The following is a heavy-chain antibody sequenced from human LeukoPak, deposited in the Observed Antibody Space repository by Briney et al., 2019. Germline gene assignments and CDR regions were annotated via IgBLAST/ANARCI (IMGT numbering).Heavy chain of an antibody. CDR1: GFTFSSYA. V-gene: IGHV3-23*01. D-gene: IGHD2-2*01. CDR2: ISGSGGST. J-gene: IGHJ4*02. CDR3: AKDQDIVVVPAAVDY. Sequence: PGGSLRLSCAASGFTFSSYAMSWVRQAPGKGLEWVSAISGSGGSTYYADSVKGRFTISRDNSKNTLYLQMNSLRAEDTAVYYCAKDQDIVVVPAAVDYWGQGTLVTVSS.